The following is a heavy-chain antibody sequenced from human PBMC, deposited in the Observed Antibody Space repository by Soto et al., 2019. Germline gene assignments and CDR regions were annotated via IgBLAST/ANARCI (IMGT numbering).Heavy chain of an antibody. V-gene: IGHV3-66*01. CDR3: VKGALLAY. CDR1: GFTVSSNC. CDR2: IYSAGNT. Sequence: GGSLRLSCAASGFTVSSNCMSWVRQAPGKGLEWISIIYSAGNTYYADSVKGRFTISRDNSKNTLYLQMGSLRADDTAVYYCVKGALLAYWGRGTLVTGSS. J-gene: IGHJ4*02.